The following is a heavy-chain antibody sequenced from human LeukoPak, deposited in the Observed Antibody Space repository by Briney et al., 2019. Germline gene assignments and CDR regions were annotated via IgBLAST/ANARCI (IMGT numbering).Heavy chain of an antibody. V-gene: IGHV3-30*18. D-gene: IGHD3-9*01. CDR1: GFTFSSYG. CDR3: AKDLELRYFDWLNCYYYGMGV. J-gene: IGHJ6*02. Sequence: GRSLRLSCAASGFTFSSYGMHWVRQAPGKGLEWVAVISYDGSNKYYADSVKGRFTISRDNSKNTLYLQMNSLRAEDTAVYYCAKDLELRYFDWLNCYYYGMGVWGQGTTVTVSS. CDR2: ISYDGSNK.